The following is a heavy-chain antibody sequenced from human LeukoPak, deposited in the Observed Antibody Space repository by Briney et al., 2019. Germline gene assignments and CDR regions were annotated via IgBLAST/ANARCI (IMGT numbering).Heavy chain of an antibody. V-gene: IGHV4-59*01. Sequence: SETLSLTCTVSGGSISSYFWNWIRQPLGQRLQWIGYMSNTGITKYNPSLKSRVTISADTSKNQFSLILNSVTTADTAVYYCAKASVSTAVLFDSWGQGTLVAVSS. J-gene: IGHJ4*02. CDR1: GGSISSYF. CDR2: MSNTGIT. CDR3: AKASVSTAVLFDS. D-gene: IGHD5/OR15-5a*01.